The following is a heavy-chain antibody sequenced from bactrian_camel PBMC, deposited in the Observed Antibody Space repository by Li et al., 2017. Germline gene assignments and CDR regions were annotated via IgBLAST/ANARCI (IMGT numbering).Heavy chain of an antibody. V-gene: IGHV3S1*01. J-gene: IGHJ6*01. CDR2: IYTGGGST. CDR1: GYTSNLHC. CDR3: ATPSSVVAGLGCPADFGY. D-gene: IGHD6*01. Sequence: HVQLVESGGGSVQAGGSLRLSCALSGYTSNLHCMAWFRRAPGKEREPVAIIYTGGGSTSYADSVKGRFTISQDNARETVYLQMNSLKREDTTVYYCATPSSVVAGLGCPADFGYWGQGTQVTVS.